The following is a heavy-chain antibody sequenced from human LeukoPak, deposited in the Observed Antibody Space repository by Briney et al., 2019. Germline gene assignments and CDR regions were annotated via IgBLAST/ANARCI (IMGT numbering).Heavy chain of an antibody. CDR3: TAYSTYCSGGSCYPDGPDY. J-gene: IGHJ4*02. CDR2: ITSKTDGGTT. V-gene: IGHV3-15*01. D-gene: IGHD2-15*01. CDR1: GFTFSNAW. Sequence: GGSLRLSCAASGFTFSNAWMSWVRQAPGKGLEWVGRITSKTDGGTTDYAAPVKGRFTISRDDSKNTLYLQMNSLKTEDTAVYYCTAYSTYCSGGSCYPDGPDYWGQGTLVTVSS.